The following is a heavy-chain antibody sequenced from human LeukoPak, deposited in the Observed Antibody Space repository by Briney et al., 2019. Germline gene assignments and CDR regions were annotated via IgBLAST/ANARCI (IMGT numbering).Heavy chain of an antibody. V-gene: IGHV1-18*01. Sequence: ASVKVSCKASGYTFSNYGISWVRQAPGQGLEWMGWISAYNGNTNYAQKFQGRVTMTTDTSTNTAYMELRSLRSDDTAVYYCARAGSYYDSSGYAFDYWGQGTLVTVSS. J-gene: IGHJ4*02. CDR1: GYTFSNYG. CDR3: ARAGSYYDSSGYAFDY. CDR2: ISAYNGNT. D-gene: IGHD3-22*01.